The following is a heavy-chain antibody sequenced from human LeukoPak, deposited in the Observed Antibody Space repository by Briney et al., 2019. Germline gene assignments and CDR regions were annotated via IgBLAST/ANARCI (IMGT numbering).Heavy chain of an antibody. J-gene: IGHJ4*02. CDR3: VRGTPTPGMDY. D-gene: IGHD3-10*01. V-gene: IGHV7-4-1*02. CDR2: IDTTTGNP. CDR1: GYPFSAHF. Sequence: ASVKVSCRASGYPFSAHFLNWVRQAPGQGLEWMGNIDTTTGNPRYAQDFTGRFVFSLDTSVSTAYLQITSLKADDTAAYYCVRGTPTPGMDYWGQGTQVTVSS.